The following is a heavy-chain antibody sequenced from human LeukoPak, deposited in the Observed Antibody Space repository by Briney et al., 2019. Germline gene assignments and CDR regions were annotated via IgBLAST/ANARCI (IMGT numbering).Heavy chain of an antibody. J-gene: IGHJ4*02. CDR3: VRGTPTPGMDY. D-gene: IGHD3-10*01. V-gene: IGHV7-4-1*02. CDR2: IDTTTGNP. CDR1: GYPFSAHF. Sequence: ASVKVSCRASGYPFSAHFLNWVRQAPGQGLEWMGNIDTTTGNPRYAQDFTGRFVFSLDTSVSTAYLQITSLKADDTAAYYCVRGTPTPGMDYWGQGTQVTVSS.